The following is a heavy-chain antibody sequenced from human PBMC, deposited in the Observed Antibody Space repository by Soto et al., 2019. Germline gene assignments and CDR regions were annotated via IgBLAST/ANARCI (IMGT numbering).Heavy chain of an antibody. Sequence: QVQLVESGGGVVRPGRSLRLSCAANGFSFSTHGMHWVRQAPGKGLEWVAVIVNDGSEQDYSDSVKGRFTISRDNSKNTLYLQMNNLRAEDTAVYYFARDDNYSDNGLDHVGQGILVTVSS. D-gene: IGHD4-4*01. CDR2: IVNDGSEQ. V-gene: IGHV3-33*01. CDR1: GFSFSTHG. CDR3: ARDDNYSDNGLDH. J-gene: IGHJ4*02.